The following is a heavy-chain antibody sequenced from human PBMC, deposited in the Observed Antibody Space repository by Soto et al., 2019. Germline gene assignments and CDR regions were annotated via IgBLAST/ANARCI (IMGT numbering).Heavy chain of an antibody. Sequence: SGGSLRLSCAASGFTFSSYAMSWVRQAPGKGLEWVSAISGSGGSTYYADSVKGRFTISRDNSKNTLYLQMNSLRAEDTAVYYCAKVTTIFGVVIPRFGYWGQGTLVTVS. CDR2: ISGSGGST. J-gene: IGHJ4*02. V-gene: IGHV3-23*01. CDR3: AKVTTIFGVVIPRFGY. D-gene: IGHD3-3*01. CDR1: GFTFSSYA.